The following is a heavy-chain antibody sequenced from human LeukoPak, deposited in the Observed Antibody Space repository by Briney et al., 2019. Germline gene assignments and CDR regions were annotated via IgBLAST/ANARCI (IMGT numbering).Heavy chain of an antibody. J-gene: IGHJ4*02. CDR1: GFTFTSYA. V-gene: IGHV3-23*01. D-gene: IGHD5-18*01. CDR2: LTGDGNT. Sequence: PGESLRLSCAASGFTFTSYAMSWVRQAPGKGLEWVSVLTGDGNTYYADSVKGRFTNSRDDSKNTLFLQMNSLRAEDTAVYFCAKDSIHTAFGYYFDYWGQGTLVTVSS. CDR3: AKDSIHTAFGYYFDY.